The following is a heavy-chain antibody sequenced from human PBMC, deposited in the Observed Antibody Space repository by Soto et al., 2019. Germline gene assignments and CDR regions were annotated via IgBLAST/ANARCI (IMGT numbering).Heavy chain of an antibody. CDR2: INPSGGST. CDR3: GRDLNYYDGSGYQTDVLDF. CDR1: GYTFTSYY. V-gene: IGHV1-46*01. D-gene: IGHD3-22*01. Sequence: ASVKVSCKASGYTFTSYYMHWVRQAPRQGLEWMGIINPSGGSTSYAQKFQGRVTMTRDTSTSTVYMELSSLRSEDPAVYYCGRDLNYYDGSGYQTDVLDFWGQGKRATVS. J-gene: IGHJ3*01.